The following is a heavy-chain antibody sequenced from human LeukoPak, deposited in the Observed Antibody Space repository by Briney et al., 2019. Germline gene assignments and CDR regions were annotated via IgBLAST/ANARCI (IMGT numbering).Heavy chain of an antibody. J-gene: IGHJ3*02. V-gene: IGHV1-18*01. D-gene: IGHD1-26*01. CDR2: ISAYNGNT. CDR3: ARSIVGAFDI. Sequence: AAVTVSCMASGYTFTSYGISWVRQAPGQGLEWMGWISAYNGNTNYAQKLQGRVTMTTDTSTSAAYMELRSLRSDDTAVYYCARSIVGAFDIWGQGTMVTVSS. CDR1: GYTFTSYG.